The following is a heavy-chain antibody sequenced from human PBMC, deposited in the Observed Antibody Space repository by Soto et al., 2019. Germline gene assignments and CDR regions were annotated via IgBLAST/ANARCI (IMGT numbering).Heavy chain of an antibody. J-gene: IGHJ4*02. CDR3: ARIMVRGVISPFDY. CDR1: GFTFSSYW. Sequence: GGSLRLSCAASGFTFSSYWMSWVRQAPGKGLEWVANIKQDGSEKYYVDSVKGRFTISRDNAKNSLYLQMNSLRAEDTAVYYCARIMVRGVISPFDYWGQGTPVTVSS. CDR2: IKQDGSEK. D-gene: IGHD3-10*01. V-gene: IGHV3-7*03.